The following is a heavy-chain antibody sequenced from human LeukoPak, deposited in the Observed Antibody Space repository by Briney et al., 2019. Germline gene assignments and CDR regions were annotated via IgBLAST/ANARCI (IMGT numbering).Heavy chain of an antibody. J-gene: IGHJ3*02. CDR1: GGSFSGYY. Sequence: SETLSLTCAVSGGSFSGYYWSWIRQLPGKGLEWIGEINHSGSTNYNPSLKSRVTISVDTSKNQFSLKLSSVTAADTAVYYRARVGYCSSTSCFQGAFDIWGQGTMVTVSS. CDR2: INHSGST. V-gene: IGHV4-34*01. D-gene: IGHD2-2*01. CDR3: ARVGYCSSTSCFQGAFDI.